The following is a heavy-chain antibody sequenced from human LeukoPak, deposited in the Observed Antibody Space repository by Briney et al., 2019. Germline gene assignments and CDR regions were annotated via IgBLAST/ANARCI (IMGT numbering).Heavy chain of an antibody. J-gene: IGHJ5*02. CDR1: GGSISSYY. Sequence: SETLSLTCTVSGGSISSYYGSWIRQPAGKGLEWIGRIYTSGSTNYNPSLKSRVTMSVDTSKNQFSLKLSSVTAADTAVYYCARDSQGDYDFWSGLFNNWFDPWGQGTLVTVSS. V-gene: IGHV4-4*07. CDR3: ARDSQGDYDFWSGLFNNWFDP. CDR2: IYTSGST. D-gene: IGHD3-3*01.